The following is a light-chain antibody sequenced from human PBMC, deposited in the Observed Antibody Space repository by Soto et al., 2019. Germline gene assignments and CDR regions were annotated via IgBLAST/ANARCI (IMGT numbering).Light chain of an antibody. V-gene: IGKV1-5*03. CDR1: QSISSW. J-gene: IGKJ4*01. CDR2: KAS. CDR3: QQYHSFPLT. Sequence: DFQMTQSPSTLSASVGDRVTITCRASQSISSWLAWYQQKPGKAPKLLIYKASSLQSGVPSRFSGSGSGTEFNLTISGLQPDDFATYHCQQYHSFPLTFGGGTKVEVK.